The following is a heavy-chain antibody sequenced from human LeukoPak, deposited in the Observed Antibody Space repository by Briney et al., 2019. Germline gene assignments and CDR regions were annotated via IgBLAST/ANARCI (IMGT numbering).Heavy chain of an antibody. CDR3: ARDVYSGSYHKNDAFDI. J-gene: IGHJ3*02. V-gene: IGHV4-39*07. CDR1: GGSISSSSYY. Sequence: PSETLSLTCTVSGGSISSSSYYWGWIRQPPGTGLEWIGSIYYSGSTYYNPSLKSRVTISVDTSKNQFSLKLSSVTAADTAVYYCARDVYSGSYHKNDAFDIWGQGTMVTVSS. CDR2: IYYSGST. D-gene: IGHD1-26*01.